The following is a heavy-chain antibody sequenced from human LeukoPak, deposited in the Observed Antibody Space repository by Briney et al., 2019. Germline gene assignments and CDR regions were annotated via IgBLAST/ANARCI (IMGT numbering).Heavy chain of an antibody. CDR1: GYTFTSYG. Sequence: ASVKVSCKASGYTFTSYGISWVRQATGQGLEWMGWMNPNSGNTGYAQKFQGRVTMTRNTSISTAYMELSSLRSEDTAVYYCARGSSRRTSGAFDIWGQGTMVTVSS. J-gene: IGHJ3*02. V-gene: IGHV1-8*02. D-gene: IGHD3-3*01. CDR2: MNPNSGNT. CDR3: ARGSSRRTSGAFDI.